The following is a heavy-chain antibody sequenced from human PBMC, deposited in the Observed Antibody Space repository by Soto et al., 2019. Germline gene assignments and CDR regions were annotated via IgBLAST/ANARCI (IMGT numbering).Heavy chain of an antibody. D-gene: IGHD6-19*01. CDR1: GFTFSDYY. V-gene: IGHV3-11*01. Sequence: QVQLVESGGGLVKPGGSLRLSCAASGFTFSDYYMSWIRQAPGKGLEWVSYISSSGSTIYYADFVKGRFTISRDNAKNSLYLQMNSLRAEDTAVYYCASLAVAGTSDAFDIWGQGTMVTVSS. CDR2: ISSSGSTI. J-gene: IGHJ3*02. CDR3: ASLAVAGTSDAFDI.